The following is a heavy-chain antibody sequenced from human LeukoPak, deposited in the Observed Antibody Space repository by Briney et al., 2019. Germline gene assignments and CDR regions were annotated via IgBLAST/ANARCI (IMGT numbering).Heavy chain of an antibody. CDR2: IVVGSGNT. CDR1: GFTFTSSA. D-gene: IGHD3-10*01. CDR3: AKVEEGDTMVRGPGENHYYYMDV. J-gene: IGHJ6*03. V-gene: IGHV1-58*02. Sequence: ASVKVSCKASGFTFTSSAMQWVRQARGQRLEWIGWIVVGSGNTNYAQKFQERVTITRDMSTSTAYMELSSLRSEDTAVYYCAKVEEGDTMVRGPGENHYYYMDVWGKGTTVTVSS.